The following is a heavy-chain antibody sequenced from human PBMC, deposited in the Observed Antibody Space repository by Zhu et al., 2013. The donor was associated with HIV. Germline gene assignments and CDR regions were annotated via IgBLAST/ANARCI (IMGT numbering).Heavy chain of an antibody. CDR1: GYIFSDYY. CDR2: INANTGAT. V-gene: IGHV1-2*02. J-gene: IGHJ5*02. Sequence: QVRLVQSGAEVKKPGASVRVSCKASGYIFSDYYIHWVRQAPGQGPEWMGEINANTGATMYAPKFQGRVAMTRDTSSTTSYMDLNRLISDDTAVYSCARERIGCSGSNCYFDAWGQGSLVTVSS. CDR3: ARERIGCSGSNCYFDA. D-gene: IGHD2-15*01.